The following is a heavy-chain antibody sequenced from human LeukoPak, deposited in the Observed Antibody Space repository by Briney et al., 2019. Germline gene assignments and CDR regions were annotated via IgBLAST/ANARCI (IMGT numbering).Heavy chain of an antibody. D-gene: IGHD3-3*01. Sequence: SETLSLTCTVSGGSVTYTNYYWGWIRQPPGKGLQWIGVIYYNGKTYYNPSLKSRVTVAVDTSKNQFSLKLSSVTAADTAVYYCARVFGITIFGVVIRDDFDYWGQGTLVTVSS. J-gene: IGHJ4*02. CDR3: ARVFGITIFGVVIRDDFDY. V-gene: IGHV4-39*01. CDR1: GGSVTYTNYY. CDR2: IYYNGKT.